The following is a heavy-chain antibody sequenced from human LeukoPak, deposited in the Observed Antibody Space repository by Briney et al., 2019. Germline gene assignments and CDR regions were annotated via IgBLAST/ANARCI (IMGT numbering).Heavy chain of an antibody. CDR2: IPASGGST. D-gene: IGHD6-19*01. CDR3: AKESSGGWYFDY. J-gene: IGHJ4*02. Sequence: GGFLRLSCVASGFTFSSNVMIWVRQAPGKGLEWVSSIPASGGSTYYADSVKGRFTISRDNSKNSLYLQMNSLRAEDTAVYYCAKESSGGWYFDYWGQGTLVTVSS. V-gene: IGHV3-23*01. CDR1: GFTFSSNV.